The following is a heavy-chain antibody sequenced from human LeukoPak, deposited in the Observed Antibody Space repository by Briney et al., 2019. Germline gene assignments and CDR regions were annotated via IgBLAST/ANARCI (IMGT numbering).Heavy chain of an antibody. CDR1: GGSISSYY. Sequence: SETLSLTCTVSGGSISSYYWSWIRQPAGKGLEWIGRIYSSGSTNYSPSLKSRVTISVDTSKNQFSLKLSSVTAADTAVYYCASGDIPEFFNYWGQGTLVTVSS. CDR3: ASGDIPEFFNY. CDR2: IYSSGST. V-gene: IGHV4-4*07. D-gene: IGHD2-15*01. J-gene: IGHJ4*02.